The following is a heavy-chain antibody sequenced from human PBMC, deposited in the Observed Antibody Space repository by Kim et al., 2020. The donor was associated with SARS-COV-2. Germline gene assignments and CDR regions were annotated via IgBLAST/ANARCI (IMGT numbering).Heavy chain of an antibody. J-gene: IGHJ6*02. V-gene: IGHV3-73*01. CDR2: IRSKHNNYAT. CDR1: GFSFSGSA. Sequence: GGSLRLSCAASGFSFSGSALHWVRRASGKGLEWVGHIRSKHNNYATVSTASVKGRFTISRDDSKNTAYLQMNSLKIEDTAVYYCTRVDDSSGFLSYGMDVWGQGTTVTVSS. D-gene: IGHD3-22*01. CDR3: TRVDDSSGFLSYGMDV.